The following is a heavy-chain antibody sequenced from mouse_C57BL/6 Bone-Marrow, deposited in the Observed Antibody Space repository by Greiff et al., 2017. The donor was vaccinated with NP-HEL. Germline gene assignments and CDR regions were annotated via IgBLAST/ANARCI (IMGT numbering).Heavy chain of an antibody. V-gene: IGHV7-3*01. CDR2: IRNKANGYTT. CDR3: ARYYGSSPWYFDV. D-gene: IGHD1-1*01. Sequence: EVKLQESGGGLVQPGGSLSLSCAASGFTFTDYYMSWVRQPPGKALEWLGFIRNKANGYTTEYSASVKGRFTISRDNSQSILYLQMNALRAEDSATYYCARYYGSSPWYFDVWGTGTTVTVSS. J-gene: IGHJ1*03. CDR1: GFTFTDYY.